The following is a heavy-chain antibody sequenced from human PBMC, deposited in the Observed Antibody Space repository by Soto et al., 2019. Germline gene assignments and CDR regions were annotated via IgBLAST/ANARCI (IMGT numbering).Heavy chain of an antibody. D-gene: IGHD3-10*01. CDR1: GGTFSSYA. CDR3: ARSAITKVRGVLSYYYDGMDG. J-gene: IGHJ6*02. CDR2: IIPIFGTA. V-gene: IGHV1-69*01. Sequence: QVQLVQSGAEVKKPGSSVKVSCKASGGTFSSYAISWVRQAPGQGLEWMGGIIPIFGTANYAQKFQGRVTITADESTSTADMELSSLRSEDTAVYYCARSAITKVRGVLSYYYDGMDGWGQGTTVTVSS.